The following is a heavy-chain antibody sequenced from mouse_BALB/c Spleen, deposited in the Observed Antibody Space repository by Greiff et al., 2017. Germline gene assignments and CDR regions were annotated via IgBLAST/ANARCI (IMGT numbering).Heavy chain of an antibody. CDR2: INPSNGGT. V-gene: IGHV1S81*02. CDR1: GYTFTSYY. D-gene: IGHD1-1*01. Sequence: QVQLQQPGAELVKPGASVKLSCKASGYTFTSYYMYWVKQRPGQGLEWIGGINPSNGGTNFNEKFKSKATLTVDKSSSTAYMQLSSLTSEDSAVYYCARSGSSRSYWYFDVWGAGTTVTVSS. J-gene: IGHJ1*01. CDR3: ARSGSSRSYWYFDV.